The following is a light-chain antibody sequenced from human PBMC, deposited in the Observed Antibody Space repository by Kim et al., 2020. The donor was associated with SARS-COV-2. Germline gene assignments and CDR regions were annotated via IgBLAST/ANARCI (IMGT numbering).Light chain of an antibody. CDR2: MAS. V-gene: IGKV1-5*03. CDR1: QSITSW. J-gene: IGKJ2*01. Sequence: DIQMTQSPSTLSASVGDRVTITCRASQSITSWLAWYQQKPGKAPKLLLYMASTLQSGVPSRFSGSGSGTEFTLTISSLHPDDSATYYCQQYNNYTVTFGQGTKLEI. CDR3: QQYNNYTVT.